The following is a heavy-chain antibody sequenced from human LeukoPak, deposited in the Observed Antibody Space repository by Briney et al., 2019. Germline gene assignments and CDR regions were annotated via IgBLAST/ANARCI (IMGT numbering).Heavy chain of an antibody. V-gene: IGHV1-2*06. J-gene: IGHJ4*02. CDR3: ATWSEDTAMVDFDY. Sequence: ASVKVSCKASGYTFTGYYMHWVRQAPGQGLEWMGRINPNSGGTNYAQKFQGRVTMTRDTSISTAYMELSRLRSDDTAVYYCATWSEDTAMVDFDYRGQGTLVTVSS. CDR1: GYTFTGYY. CDR2: INPNSGGT. D-gene: IGHD5-18*01.